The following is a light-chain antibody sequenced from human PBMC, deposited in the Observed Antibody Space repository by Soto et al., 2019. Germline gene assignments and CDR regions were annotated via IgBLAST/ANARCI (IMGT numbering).Light chain of an antibody. CDR3: CSYAGSSTWL. CDR2: EGS. J-gene: IGLJ3*02. Sequence: QSALTQPASVSGSPGQSITIPCTGTSSDVGSYNLVSWYQHHPGKAPKLMIYEGSKRPSGVSNRFSGSKSGNTASLTISGLQAEDEADYYCCSYAGSSTWLFGGGTKLTVL. V-gene: IGLV2-23*01. CDR1: SSDVGSYNL.